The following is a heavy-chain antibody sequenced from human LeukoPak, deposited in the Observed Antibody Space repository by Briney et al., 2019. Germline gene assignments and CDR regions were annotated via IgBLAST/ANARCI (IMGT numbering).Heavy chain of an antibody. CDR2: ISRSGGST. J-gene: IGHJ4*02. CDR1: GFTLSSYA. D-gene: IGHD4/OR15-4a*01. Sequence: PGGSLRLSCAASGFTLSSYAMSWVRQAPGKGLEWVTAISRSGGSTYYADSVKGRFTISRDNSKNTLYLQMNSLRAEDTAVYYCAKDGSGLWCDYWGQGTLVTVSS. V-gene: IGHV3-23*01. CDR3: AKDGSGLWCDY.